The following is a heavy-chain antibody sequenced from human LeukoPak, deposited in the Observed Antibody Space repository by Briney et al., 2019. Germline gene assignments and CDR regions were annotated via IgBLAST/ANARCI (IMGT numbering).Heavy chain of an antibody. V-gene: IGHV1-2*02. D-gene: IGHD3-10*01. CDR1: GYTFTAYY. CDR2: IKASSGDT. J-gene: IGHJ3*02. Sequence: ASVKVSCKASGYTFTAYYIHWVRQAPGQGLEWTGWIKASSGDTQSAQKFQGRVTLTRDTSISTAYMEVSSLTSDDTAVYYCAAEGVKSASDIWGQGTMVTVSS. CDR3: AAEGVKSASDI.